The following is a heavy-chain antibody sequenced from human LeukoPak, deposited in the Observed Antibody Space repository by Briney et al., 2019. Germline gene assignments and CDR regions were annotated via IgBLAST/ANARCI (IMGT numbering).Heavy chain of an antibody. Sequence: SETLSLTCTVSGGSIGSRPYYWGWIRQPPGKGLEWSGSIYYSGSTSSNPSLKSRVTISVATSKNQFSLKLSSVIAADTALYYCARLGYSYGYRDAFDIWGQGTMVTVSS. CDR2: IYYSGST. CDR3: ARLGYSYGYRDAFDI. CDR1: GGSIGSRPYY. J-gene: IGHJ3*02. V-gene: IGHV4-39*01. D-gene: IGHD5-18*01.